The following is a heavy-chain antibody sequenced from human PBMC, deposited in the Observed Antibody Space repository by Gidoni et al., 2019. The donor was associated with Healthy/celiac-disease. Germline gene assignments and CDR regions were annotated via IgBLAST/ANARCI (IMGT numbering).Heavy chain of an antibody. Sequence: QVQLVESGGGVVQPGRCLRLSCAASGFTFSSYGMHWVRQAPGKGLEWVAVIWYDGSNKYYADSVNGRFTISRDNSKNTLSLQMNSLRAEDTAVYYCARDLSVSMILSGHDDAFDIWGQGTMVTVSS. V-gene: IGHV3-33*01. D-gene: IGHD2-15*01. CDR3: ARDLSVSMILSGHDDAFDI. J-gene: IGHJ3*02. CDR2: IWYDGSNK. CDR1: GFTFSSYG.